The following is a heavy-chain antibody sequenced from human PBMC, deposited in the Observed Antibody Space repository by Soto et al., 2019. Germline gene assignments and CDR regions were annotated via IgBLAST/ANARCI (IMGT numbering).Heavy chain of an antibody. J-gene: IGHJ4*02. D-gene: IGHD1-26*01. V-gene: IGHV3-23*01. CDR2: ISGSGDST. Sequence: EVQLLESGGGLVQPGGSLRLSCAASGFTFSSYAMRWVRQAPGKGLEWVSAISGSGDSTYYADSVKGRFTISRDNSKSTLYLQMNSLRGEDTAVYHCARRGSGSYYDYWGQGTLVTVSS. CDR1: GFTFSSYA. CDR3: ARRGSGSYYDY.